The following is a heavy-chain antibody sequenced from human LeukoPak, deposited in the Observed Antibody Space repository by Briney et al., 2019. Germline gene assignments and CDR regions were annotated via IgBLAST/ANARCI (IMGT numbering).Heavy chain of an antibody. CDR3: ARHNNPQDAFDI. J-gene: IGHJ3*02. CDR2: IYYSGST. D-gene: IGHD2/OR15-2a*01. CDR1: GGSISSSSYY. Sequence: SETLSLTCTVSGGSISSSSYYWGWIRQPPGKGLEWIGSIYYSGSTYYNPSLKSRVTISVDTSKNQFPLKLSSVTAADTAVYYCARHNNPQDAFDIWGQGTMVTVSS. V-gene: IGHV4-39*01.